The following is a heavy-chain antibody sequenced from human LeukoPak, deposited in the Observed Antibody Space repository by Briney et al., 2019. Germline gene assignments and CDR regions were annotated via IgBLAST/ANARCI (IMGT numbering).Heavy chain of an antibody. CDR3: AREQYSGSWSYYYYGMDV. V-gene: IGHV3-48*03. D-gene: IGHD6-13*01. CDR1: GFTFSSYE. CDR2: ISSSGSTI. Sequence: GGPLRLSCAASGFTFSSYEMNWVRQAPGKGLEWVSYISSSGSTIYYADSVKGRFTISRDNAKNSLYLQMNSLRAEDTAVHYCAREQYSGSWSYYYYGMDVWGKGTTVTVSS. J-gene: IGHJ6*04.